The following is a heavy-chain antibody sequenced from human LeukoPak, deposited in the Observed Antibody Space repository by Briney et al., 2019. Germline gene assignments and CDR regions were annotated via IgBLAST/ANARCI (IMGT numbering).Heavy chain of an antibody. V-gene: IGHV3-53*01. CDR2: IYSGGST. Sequence: GGSLRLSCAASGFTVSSNYMSWVRQAPGKGLEWVSVIYSGGSTYYADSVKGRFTISKDNSKNTLYLQMNSLRAEDTAVYYCARSYGDGRLYYMDVWGKGTTVTVSS. J-gene: IGHJ6*03. CDR3: ARSYGDGRLYYMDV. D-gene: IGHD4-17*01. CDR1: GFTVSSNY.